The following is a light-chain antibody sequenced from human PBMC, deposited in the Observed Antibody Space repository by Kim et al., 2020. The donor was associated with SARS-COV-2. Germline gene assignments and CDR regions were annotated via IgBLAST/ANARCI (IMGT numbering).Light chain of an antibody. Sequence: SGGRGALYCRASQSGRCSYLGWYKQKPGQAPRLILYGASRRATGIPDRFSGSGSGTDFTLTLTRLEPEDLGVYYCQQFGDSPIFTFGPGTKVDIK. CDR3: QQFGDSPIFT. CDR1: QSGRCSY. V-gene: IGKV3-20*01. CDR2: GAS. J-gene: IGKJ3*01.